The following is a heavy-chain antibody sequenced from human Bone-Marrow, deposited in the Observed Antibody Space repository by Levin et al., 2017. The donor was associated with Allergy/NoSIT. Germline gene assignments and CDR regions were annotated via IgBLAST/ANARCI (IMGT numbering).Heavy chain of an antibody. D-gene: IGHD2-2*01. CDR3: AKEIDASFDL. CDR2: ITDNAAAT. J-gene: IGHJ2*01. V-gene: IGHV3-23*01. Sequence: GGSLRLSCAASEFPFSTYAMAWVRQAPGKGLEWVSGITDNAAATYYADSVKGRFTISRDNSKNTLSLQMNCLRADDTAIYYCAKEIDASFDLWGRGTLVTVSS. CDR1: EFPFSTYA.